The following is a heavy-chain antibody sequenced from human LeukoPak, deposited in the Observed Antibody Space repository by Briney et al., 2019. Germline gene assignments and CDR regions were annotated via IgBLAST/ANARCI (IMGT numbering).Heavy chain of an antibody. CDR2: IHPDSDGT. V-gene: IGHV1-2*02. J-gene: IGHJ4*02. CDR3: TREDY. CDR1: GYTFTGFY. Sequence: ASVKVSCKASGYTFTGFYLHWVRQAPGQGLEWMGWIHPDSDGTNYAQTFQGRVTMTRDTCISTDYMELSRLRHDDSAVYYCTREDYWGQGILVIVSS.